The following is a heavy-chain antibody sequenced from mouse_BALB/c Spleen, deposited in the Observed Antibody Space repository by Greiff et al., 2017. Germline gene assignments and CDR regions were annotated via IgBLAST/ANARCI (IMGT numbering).Heavy chain of an antibody. CDR3: ARGDYGSPDY. J-gene: IGHJ2*01. CDR2: IYPGDGDT. Sequence: VKLMESGAELARPGASVKLSCKASGYTFTSYWMQWVKQRPGQGLEWIGAIYPGDGDTRYTQKFKGKATLTADKSSSTAYMQLSSLASEDSAVYYCARGDYGSPDYWGQGTTLTVSS. CDR1: GYTFTSYW. D-gene: IGHD1-1*01. V-gene: IGHV1-87*01.